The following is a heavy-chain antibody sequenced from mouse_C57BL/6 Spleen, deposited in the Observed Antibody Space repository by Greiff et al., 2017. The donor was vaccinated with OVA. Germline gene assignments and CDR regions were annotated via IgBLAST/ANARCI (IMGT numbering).Heavy chain of an antibody. CDR2: LSSGGSYT. Sequence: EVKLQESGGDLVKPGGSLKLSCAASGFTFSSYGMSWVRQTPDTRLEWVATLSSGGSYTYYPDSVKGRFTISRDNAKNTLYLQMSSLKSEDTAMYYCARHTNYYGSSPRAMDYWGQGTSVTVSS. J-gene: IGHJ4*01. CDR3: ARHTNYYGSSPRAMDY. V-gene: IGHV5-6*01. D-gene: IGHD1-1*01. CDR1: GFTFSSYG.